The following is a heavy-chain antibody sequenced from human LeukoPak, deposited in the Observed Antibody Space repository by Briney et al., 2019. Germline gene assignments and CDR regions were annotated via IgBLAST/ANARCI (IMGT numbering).Heavy chain of an antibody. CDR3: RWGVSAGLDS. J-gene: IGHJ5*01. D-gene: IGHD3-10*01. CDR2: INPSRSDK. CDR1: GFTLSNSW. Sequence: GGSLRLSCAGSGFTLSNSWMGWVRQAPGKGLEWVANINPSRSDKYYVDSAEGRFTVSKDNAKNSVYLQMNSLRVEDTGIYCGRWGVSAGLDS. V-gene: IGHV3-7*01.